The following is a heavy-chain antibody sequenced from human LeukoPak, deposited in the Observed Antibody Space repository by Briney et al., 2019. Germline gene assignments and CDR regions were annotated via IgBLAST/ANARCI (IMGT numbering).Heavy chain of an antibody. J-gene: IGHJ4*02. V-gene: IGHV3-21*04. D-gene: IGHD2-15*01. CDR1: GFTFSSYS. Sequence: GGSLRLSCAASGFTFSSYSMNWVRQAPGKGLEWVSSISGSNSYIYYADSMKGRFTISRDNAKNSLYLQMNSLRAEDTAVYYCAKSGLNRFDYWGQGTLVTVSS. CDR2: ISGSNSYI. CDR3: AKSGLNRFDY.